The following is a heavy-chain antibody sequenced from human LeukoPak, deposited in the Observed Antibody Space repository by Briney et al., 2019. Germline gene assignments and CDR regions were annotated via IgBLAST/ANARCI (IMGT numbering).Heavy chain of an antibody. J-gene: IGHJ6*03. Sequence: SETLSLTCTVSGGSISSYYWSWIRQPPGKGLEWIGYIYYSGSTNYNPSLKSRVTISVDTSKNQFSLKLSSVTAADTAVYYCARVSFGYYYYYMDVWGKGTTVTISS. V-gene: IGHV4-59*01. CDR1: GGSISSYY. CDR3: ARVSFGYYYYYMDV. D-gene: IGHD3-10*01. CDR2: IYYSGST.